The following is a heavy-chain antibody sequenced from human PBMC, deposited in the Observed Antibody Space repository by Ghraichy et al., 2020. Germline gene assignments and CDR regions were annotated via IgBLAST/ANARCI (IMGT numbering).Heavy chain of an antibody. J-gene: IGHJ5*02. V-gene: IGHV4-61*01. CDR1: GGSVSSGSYY. CDR2: IYYSGST. Sequence: SETLSLTCTVSGGSVSSGSYYWSWIRQPPGKGLEWIGYIYYSGSTNYNPSPKSRVTISVDTSKNQFSLKLSSVTAADTAVYYCARGGWFDPWGQGTLVTVSS. CDR3: ARGGWFDP.